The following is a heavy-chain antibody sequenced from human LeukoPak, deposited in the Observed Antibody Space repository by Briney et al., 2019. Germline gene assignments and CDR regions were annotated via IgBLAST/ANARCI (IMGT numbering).Heavy chain of an antibody. D-gene: IGHD3-3*01. V-gene: IGHV1-2*02. CDR1: GYTFTGYY. J-gene: IGHJ3*02. Sequence: ASVKVSCKASGYTFTGYYMHWVRQAPGQGLEWMRWINPNSGGTNFAQKFQGRVTMTRDTSISTAYMELSRLRSDDTAVYYCARLSITIFGERAAFDIWGQGTMVTVSS. CDR2: INPNSGGT. CDR3: ARLSITIFGERAAFDI.